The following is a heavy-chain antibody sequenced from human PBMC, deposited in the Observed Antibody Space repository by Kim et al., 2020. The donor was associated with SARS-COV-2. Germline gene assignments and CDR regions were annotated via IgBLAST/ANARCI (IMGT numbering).Heavy chain of an antibody. D-gene: IGHD5-18*01. V-gene: IGHV3-23*01. CDR1: GFTFSSYA. Sequence: GGSLRLSCAASGFTFSSYAMSWVRQAPGKGLEWVSTISTGGDVTNYGDSVRGRFTISRDSSKNTVYLQMNSPRAEDTAVYYCARGGRIQICEHWGQGTL. CDR3: ARGGRIQICEH. J-gene: IGHJ4*02. CDR2: ISTGGDVT.